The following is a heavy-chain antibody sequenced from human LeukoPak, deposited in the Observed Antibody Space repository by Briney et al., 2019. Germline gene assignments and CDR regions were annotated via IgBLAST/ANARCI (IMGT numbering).Heavy chain of an antibody. Sequence: TPGGSLRLSCAASGFTFSNAWMSWVRQAPGKGLEWVGRIKSKTDGGTTDYAAPVKGRFTISRDDSKNTLYLQMNSLRAEDTAVYYCGKDRPNYYHSSGHYYRQNGDYWGQGTLVTVSS. CDR3: GKDRPNYYHSSGHYYRQNGDY. CDR2: IKSKTDGGTT. D-gene: IGHD3-22*01. V-gene: IGHV3-15*01. CDR1: GFTFSNAW. J-gene: IGHJ4*02.